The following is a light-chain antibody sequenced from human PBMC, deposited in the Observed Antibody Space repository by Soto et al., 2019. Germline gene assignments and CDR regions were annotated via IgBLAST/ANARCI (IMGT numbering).Light chain of an antibody. V-gene: IGKV1D-13*01. J-gene: IGKJ3*01. CDR2: AAS. CDR1: QDISST. Sequence: ALQLTQSPSSLSASVGDRVTITCRASQDISSTLAWYQHKPGKPPQLLIFAASDLESGVSSRFSGSGSGTDFILTIRSLQPEDFATYYCQQFNKYPFTFGPGTKVDIK. CDR3: QQFNKYPFT.